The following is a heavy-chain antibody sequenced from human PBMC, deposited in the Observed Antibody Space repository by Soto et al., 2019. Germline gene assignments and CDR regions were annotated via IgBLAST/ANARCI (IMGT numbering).Heavy chain of an antibody. J-gene: IGHJ6*02. D-gene: IGHD3-10*01. V-gene: IGHV4-39*01. Sequence: PSETLSLTCTVSGGSISSSSYYWGWIRQPPGKGLEWIGSIYYSGSTYYNPSLKSRVTISVDTSKNQFSLKLSSVTAADTAVYYCATSGGITMVRGVIPQFFYGMDVWGQGTTVTVS. CDR3: ATSGGITMVRGVIPQFFYGMDV. CDR2: IYYSGST. CDR1: GGSISSSSYY.